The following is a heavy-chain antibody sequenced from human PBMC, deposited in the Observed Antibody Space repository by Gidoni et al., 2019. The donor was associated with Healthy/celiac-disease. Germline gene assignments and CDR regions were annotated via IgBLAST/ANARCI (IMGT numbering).Heavy chain of an antibody. CDR1: GFTFSSYN. CDR2: ISRSGSNI. CDR3: ARDWGEDPRV. V-gene: IGHV3-21*01. D-gene: IGHD3-16*01. Sequence: EVQLVEYGGGLVKPGGSLRLSCAASGFTFSSYNMNWVRQAPGKGLEWVSFISRSGSNIYYADSVNGRFTISRNNAKNSLYLQSNILRAEDTAVYYGARDWGEDPRVWGQGTLVTVSS. J-gene: IGHJ4*02.